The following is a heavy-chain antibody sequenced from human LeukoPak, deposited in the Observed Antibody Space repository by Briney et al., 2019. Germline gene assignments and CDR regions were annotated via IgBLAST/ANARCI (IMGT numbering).Heavy chain of an antibody. CDR1: GYTLTELS. Sequence: ASVKVSCKVSGYTLTELSMHWVRQAPGKGLERMGGFDPEDGETIYAQKFQGRVTMTEDTSTDTAYMELSSLRSEDTAVYYCATVGSGTYLEYYFDFWGQGTLVTVSS. CDR2: FDPEDGET. J-gene: IGHJ4*02. CDR3: ATVGSGTYLEYYFDF. D-gene: IGHD1-26*01. V-gene: IGHV1-24*01.